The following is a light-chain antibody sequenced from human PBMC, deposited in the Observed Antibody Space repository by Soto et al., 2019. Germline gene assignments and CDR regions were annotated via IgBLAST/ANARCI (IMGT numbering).Light chain of an antibody. CDR3: HQYCSSPQT. Sequence: EIVLMKSLGTVSLSPGERATISCRASQSDSTNYLAWYEQKPGQAPRVLIYRTSTRATGIPDRFSGGGAGTDFSLTIRRLAPEDFALYYCHQYCSSPQTFGQGAKGDTK. CDR2: RTS. CDR1: QSDSTNY. J-gene: IGKJ1*01. V-gene: IGKV3-20*01.